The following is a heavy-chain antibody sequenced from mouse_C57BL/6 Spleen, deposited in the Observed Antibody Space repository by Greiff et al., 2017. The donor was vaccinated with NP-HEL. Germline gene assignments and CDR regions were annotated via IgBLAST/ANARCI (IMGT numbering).Heavy chain of an antibody. V-gene: IGHV1-72*01. Sequence: VQLQQPGAELVKPGASVKLSCKASGYTFTSYWMHWVKQRPGRGLEWIGRIDPNSGGTKYNEKFKSKATLTVDKPSSTAYMQLSSLTSEDSAVYYCAKAGNYGNLYAMDYWGQGTSVTVSS. CDR3: AKAGNYGNLYAMDY. J-gene: IGHJ4*01. CDR1: GYTFTSYW. CDR2: IDPNSGGT. D-gene: IGHD2-1*01.